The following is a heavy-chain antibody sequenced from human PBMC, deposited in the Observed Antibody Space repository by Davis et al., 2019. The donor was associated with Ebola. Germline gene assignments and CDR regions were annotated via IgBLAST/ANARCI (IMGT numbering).Heavy chain of an antibody. CDR1: GFTFSSYS. Sequence: GGSLTLSCAASGFTFSSYSMNWVRQAPGKGLEWVSSISSSSSYIYYADSVKGRFTISRDNAKNSLYLQMNSLRAEDTAVYYCARRGSGYVVRFDYWGQGTLVTVSS. J-gene: IGHJ4*02. V-gene: IGHV3-21*01. CDR2: ISSSSSYI. D-gene: IGHD5-12*01. CDR3: ARRGSGYVVRFDY.